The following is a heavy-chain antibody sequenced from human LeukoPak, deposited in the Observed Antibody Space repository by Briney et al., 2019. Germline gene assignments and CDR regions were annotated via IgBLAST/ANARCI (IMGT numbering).Heavy chain of an antibody. Sequence: SETLSLTCTVSGGSISSYYWSWIRQPPGKGLEWIGYIYYSGSTNYNPSLKSRVTISVDTSKNQFSLKLSSVTAADTAVYYCARQADYVWGSYRTYSFDYWGQGTLVTVSS. CDR2: IYYSGST. D-gene: IGHD3-16*02. V-gene: IGHV4-59*01. J-gene: IGHJ4*02. CDR3: ARQADYVWGSYRTYSFDY. CDR1: GGSISSYY.